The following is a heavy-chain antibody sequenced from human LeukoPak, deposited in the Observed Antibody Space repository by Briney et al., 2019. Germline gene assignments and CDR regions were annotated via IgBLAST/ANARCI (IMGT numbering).Heavy chain of an antibody. CDR3: GTRAY. J-gene: IGHJ4*02. Sequence: GGSLRLSCAASGFTFKTYWMIWVRRPPGEGLEWVANINQDGSEKYYVDSVKGRFTVSRDNAKNSLYLQLNSLRAEDTAVYYCGTRAYWGQGTLVTVSS. CDR1: GFTFKTYW. CDR2: INQDGSEK. V-gene: IGHV3-7*01.